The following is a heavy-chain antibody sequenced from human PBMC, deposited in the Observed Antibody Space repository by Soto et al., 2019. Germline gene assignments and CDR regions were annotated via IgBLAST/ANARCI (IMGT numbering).Heavy chain of an antibody. CDR1: GFTFSSYA. CDR3: ASLLLWFGESDDAFDI. D-gene: IGHD3-10*01. J-gene: IGHJ3*02. Sequence: GGSLRLSCAASGFTFSSYAMSWVRQAPGKGLEWVSAISGSGGSTYYADSAKGRFTISRDNSKNTLYLQMNSLRAEDTAVYYCASLLLWFGESDDAFDIWGQGTMVTVSS. V-gene: IGHV3-23*01. CDR2: ISGSGGST.